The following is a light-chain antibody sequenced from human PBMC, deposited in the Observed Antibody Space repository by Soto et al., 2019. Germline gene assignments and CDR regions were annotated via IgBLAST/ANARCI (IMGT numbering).Light chain of an antibody. CDR2: TTT. J-gene: IGLJ1*01. Sequence: QSLLTQLPSASGTPGQGGTISCSGSSSNIGSKCVYWYQQLPGTAPRLLSYTTTQRPSGVPDRSSASKSGASASLAIRGLRSDDEADYYCSAWNGRLSGYVFGAGTKVTVL. CDR3: SAWNGRLSGYV. V-gene: IGLV1-47*02. CDR1: SSNIGSKC.